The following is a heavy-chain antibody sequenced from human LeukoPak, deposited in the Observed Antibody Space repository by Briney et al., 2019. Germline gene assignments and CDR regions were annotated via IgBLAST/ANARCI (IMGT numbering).Heavy chain of an antibody. J-gene: IGHJ4*02. CDR1: GFTFSSHW. V-gene: IGHV3-7*04. CDR3: ARDGVATGIYFDY. D-gene: IGHD2/OR15-2a*01. Sequence: GGSLRLPCAASGFTFSSHWMSWVRQAPGKGLEWVANINQDGSEKYYVDSVKCRFTISRDNARNSLYLQMNSLRAEDTAVYFCARDGVATGIYFDYWGQGTLVTVSS. CDR2: INQDGSEK.